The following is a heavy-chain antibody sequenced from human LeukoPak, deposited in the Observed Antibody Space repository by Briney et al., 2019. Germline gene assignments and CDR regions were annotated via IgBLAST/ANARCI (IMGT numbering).Heavy chain of an antibody. CDR2: INSDGSMT. Sequence: QSGGSLRLSCAASGFTFSGYWMHWVRQAPGKGLVWVSRINSDGSMTNYADSVKGRFTISRDNANTLYLQMNGLRAEDTAVYYCVRGTAFWNGVDYWGQGTLVTVSS. D-gene: IGHD3-3*01. V-gene: IGHV3-74*01. J-gene: IGHJ4*02. CDR3: VRGTAFWNGVDY. CDR1: GFTFSGYW.